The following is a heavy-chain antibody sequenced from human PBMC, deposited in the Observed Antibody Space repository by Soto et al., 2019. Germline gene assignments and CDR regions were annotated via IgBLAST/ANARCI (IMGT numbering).Heavy chain of an antibody. D-gene: IGHD2-2*02. Sequence: PGGPLTLSRAAYRFTFSSYAIICFLRAPGKGLDCVSSISGSGGSTYYADSVKGRFTISRDNSKNTLYLQMNSLRAEDTAVYYCASTYCSSTSCYNYYYYGMDVWGQGTTVTVS. CDR3: ASTYCSSTSCYNYYYYGMDV. CDR2: ISGSGGST. V-gene: IGHV3-23*01. CDR1: RFTFSSYA. J-gene: IGHJ6*02.